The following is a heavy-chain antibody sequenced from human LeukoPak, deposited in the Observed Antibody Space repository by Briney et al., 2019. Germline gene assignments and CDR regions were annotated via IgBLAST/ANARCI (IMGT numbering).Heavy chain of an antibody. CDR2: IYYSGST. Sequence: SETLSLTCTVSGDSISSYSWSWIRQPPGKGLEWIGYIYYSGSTNYNPSLKSRVTISVDTSKNQFSLKLSSVTAADTAVYYCARDSRGYYDSSGYFDYWGQGTLVTVSS. D-gene: IGHD3-22*01. V-gene: IGHV4-59*01. CDR1: GDSISSYS. J-gene: IGHJ4*02. CDR3: ARDSRGYYDSSGYFDY.